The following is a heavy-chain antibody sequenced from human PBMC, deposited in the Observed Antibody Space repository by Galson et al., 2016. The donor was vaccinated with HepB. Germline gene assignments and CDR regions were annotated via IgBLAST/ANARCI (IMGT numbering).Heavy chain of an antibody. Sequence: TLSLTCTVSGGSISSGVYYWSWIRQHPGKGLEWIGYNYYTGSTDCNPSLKSRVTISVDTSKNQFSLKLSSVTAADTAVYYCARDGRLGEKGLYDFWGQGTLVTVSS. V-gene: IGHV4-31*03. J-gene: IGHJ4*02. D-gene: IGHD3-10*01. CDR1: GGSISSGVYY. CDR3: ARDGRLGEKGLYDF. CDR2: NYYTGST.